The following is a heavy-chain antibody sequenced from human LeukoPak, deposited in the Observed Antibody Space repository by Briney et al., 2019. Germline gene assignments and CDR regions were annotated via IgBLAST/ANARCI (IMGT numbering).Heavy chain of an antibody. CDR1: GFTFSSYG. CDR3: AREGSGRTAYNDGLDV. V-gene: IGHV3-53*01. CDR2: IRSGGST. J-gene: IGHJ3*01. D-gene: IGHD3-10*01. Sequence: PGGSLRLSCAASGFTFSSYGMHWVRQAPGKGLEWVSVIRSGGSTVYADSVKGRFTISRDNSKNTLYLQLNSLRAEDTAVYYCAREGSGRTAYNDGLDVWGQGTMVTVSS.